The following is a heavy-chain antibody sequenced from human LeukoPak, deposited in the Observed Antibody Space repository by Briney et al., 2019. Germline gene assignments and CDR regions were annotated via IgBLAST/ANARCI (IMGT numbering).Heavy chain of an antibody. CDR2: ISYDGSNK. CDR1: GFTFSSYG. Sequence: TGGSLRLSCAASGFTFSSYGMPWVRQAPGKGLEWVAVISYDGSNKYYADSVKGRFTISRDNSKNTLYLQMNSLRAEDTAVYYCANSEGVSYYYDSSGYSPDYWGQGTQVTVSS. V-gene: IGHV3-30*18. D-gene: IGHD3-22*01. J-gene: IGHJ4*02. CDR3: ANSEGVSYYYDSSGYSPDY.